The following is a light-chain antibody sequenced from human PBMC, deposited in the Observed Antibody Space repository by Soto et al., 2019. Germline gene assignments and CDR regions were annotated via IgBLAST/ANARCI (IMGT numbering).Light chain of an antibody. V-gene: IGLV2-8*01. J-gene: IGLJ1*01. CDR1: TSDVGAYKF. Sequence: QSALTQPPSASGSPGQSVTISCTGTTSDVGAYKFVSWYHQPHPDKAPKLIIYEVTKRPSGVPDCFSDSKSGNTASLTVFGVQAEDEDDYYCMSYTGSSHVFGTGTKLTVL. CDR2: EVT. CDR3: MSYTGSSHV.